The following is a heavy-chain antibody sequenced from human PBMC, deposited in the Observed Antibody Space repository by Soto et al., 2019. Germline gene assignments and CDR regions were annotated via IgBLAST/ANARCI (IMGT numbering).Heavy chain of an antibody. CDR2: TYYRFKWYN. J-gene: IGHJ4*02. V-gene: IGHV6-1*01. Sequence: QSRTLSLTCAISGDSVSGNSVAWNWIRQSPSRGRGWLGRTYYRFKWYNDYAVSLKSRISISPDTSKNQFSLRLNFVTPEETAVYFCARGSIDPLTHWGQGTLVTVSS. D-gene: IGHD1-26*01. CDR3: ARGSIDPLTH. CDR1: GDSVSGNSVA.